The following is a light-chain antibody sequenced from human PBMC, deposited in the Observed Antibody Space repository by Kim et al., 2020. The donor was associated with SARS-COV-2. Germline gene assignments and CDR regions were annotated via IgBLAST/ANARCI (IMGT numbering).Light chain of an antibody. J-gene: IGKJ4*01. CDR2: GAS. CDR1: QTVTNY. CDR3: QQYYNWPLT. Sequence: EIVMTQFPATLSVSPGERVTLSCRASQTVTNYLAWYQQRPGQAPTLLIHGASTRATGVPARFSGGGSGTDFTLTISSLQSEDFTIYYCQQYYNWPLTFGGGTKVEIK. V-gene: IGKV3-15*01.